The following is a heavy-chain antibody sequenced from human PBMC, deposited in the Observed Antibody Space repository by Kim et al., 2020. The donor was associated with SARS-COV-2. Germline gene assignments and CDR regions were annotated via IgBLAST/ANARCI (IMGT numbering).Heavy chain of an antibody. Sequence: GSLRLSCAASGFTFSSYAMSWVRQAPGKGLEWVSAISGSGGSTYYADSVKGRFTISRDNSKNTLYLQMNSLRAEDTAVYYCARNEVVVVVAATRIDAFDIWGQGTMVTVSS. CDR3: ARNEVVVVVAATRIDAFDI. CDR1: GFTFSSYA. D-gene: IGHD2-15*01. J-gene: IGHJ3*02. CDR2: ISGSGGST. V-gene: IGHV3-23*01.